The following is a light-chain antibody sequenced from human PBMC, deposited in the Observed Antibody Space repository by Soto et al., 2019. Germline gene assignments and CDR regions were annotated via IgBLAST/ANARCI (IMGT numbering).Light chain of an antibody. J-gene: IGKJ1*01. V-gene: IGKV3-11*01. CDR2: DAS. CDR1: QSVSSY. Sequence: IVLTQSPATLSLSAGESGCLSCRASQSVSSYLAWYQQKPGQAPRLLIYDASNRATGIPARFSGSGSGTEFALTISSLQSEDFAVYYCQQCNNWPRTFGQGTKVDIK. CDR3: QQCNNWPRT.